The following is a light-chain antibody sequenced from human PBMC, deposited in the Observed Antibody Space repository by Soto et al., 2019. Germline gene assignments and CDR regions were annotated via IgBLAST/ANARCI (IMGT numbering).Light chain of an antibody. CDR2: DTS. CDR3: QQYNSWPPIT. CDR1: QSVSSY. Sequence: EIVLTQSPGTLSLSPGEGATLSSRASQSVSSYLAWYQQKPGQATRLLIYDTSNRATGVPARFSGSGSGTDFTLTISSLQSEDFAVYYCQQYNSWPPITFGQGTRLEIK. J-gene: IGKJ5*01. V-gene: IGKV3-11*01.